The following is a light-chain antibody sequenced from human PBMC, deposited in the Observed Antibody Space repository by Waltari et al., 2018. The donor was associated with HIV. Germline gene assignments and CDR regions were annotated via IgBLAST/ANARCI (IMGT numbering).Light chain of an antibody. V-gene: IGKV3-20*01. CDR1: YSVAKTY. CDR2: GAS. J-gene: IGKJ1*01. CDR3: QQYAHSPQT. Sequence: VLTQSPGTLSLSPGERATLSCRASYSVAKTYVAWDQKRPGQAPRVLISGASIRTTGTPDRFSGRGSGTDFTLTISRLEPEDVAVYYCQQYAHSPQTFGQGTKVEIK.